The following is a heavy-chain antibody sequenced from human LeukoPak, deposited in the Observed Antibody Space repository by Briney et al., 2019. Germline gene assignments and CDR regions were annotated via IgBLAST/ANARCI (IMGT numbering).Heavy chain of an antibody. D-gene: IGHD5-24*01. CDR3: AVWREMATNYYFDY. V-gene: IGHV1-69*13. J-gene: IGHJ4*02. Sequence: ASVKVSCKASGGTFSSYAISWVRQAPGQGLEWMGGIIPIFGTANYAQKFQGRVTITADESTSTAYMELSSLRSEDTAVYYCAVWREMATNYYFDYWGQGTLVTVSS. CDR1: GGTFSSYA. CDR2: IIPIFGTA.